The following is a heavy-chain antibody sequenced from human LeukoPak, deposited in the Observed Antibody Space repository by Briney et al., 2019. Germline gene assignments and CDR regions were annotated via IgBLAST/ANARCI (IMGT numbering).Heavy chain of an antibody. V-gene: IGHV5-51*01. CDR1: GYSFTSYW. Sequence: GESLKISCKGSGYSFTSYWIGWVRQMPGKGLEWMGIIYPGDSDTRYSPSFQGQVTISADKSISTAYLQWSSLKASDTAMYYCARHVHCSSTSCYYHYMDVWGKGTTVTVSS. CDR3: ARHVHCSSTSCYYHYMDV. CDR2: IYPGDSDT. J-gene: IGHJ6*03. D-gene: IGHD2-2*01.